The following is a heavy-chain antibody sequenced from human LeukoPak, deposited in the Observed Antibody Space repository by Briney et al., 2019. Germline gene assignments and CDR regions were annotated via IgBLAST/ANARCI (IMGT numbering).Heavy chain of an antibody. CDR2: IFWNDDK. V-gene: IGHV2-5*01. CDR3: AHSRSSGWYPMDS. Sequence: TLSLTCTVSGGSISSYYWSWIRQPPGKALEWLALIFWNDDKRYSPSLKSRLTITKDTSKNQVVLTMTNMDPVDTATYYCAHSRSSGWYPMDSWGQGTLVTVSS. J-gene: IGHJ4*02. D-gene: IGHD6-19*01. CDR1: GGSISSYYW.